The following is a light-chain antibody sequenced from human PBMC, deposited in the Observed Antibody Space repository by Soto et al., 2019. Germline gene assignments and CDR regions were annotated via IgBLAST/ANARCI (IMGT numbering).Light chain of an antibody. J-gene: IGKJ5*01. CDR2: PAP. CDR3: QQADSLPAT. CDR1: HDIKNL. Sequence: DIQMTQSPSSVSASVGDRVPVNCRASHDIKNLLAWYQQIPGKAPKLLIDPAPKLLSGVPSRFSGSGSGTEFTLTISGLQPEDFATYYCQQADSLPATFGQGTRLEIK. V-gene: IGKV1-12*01.